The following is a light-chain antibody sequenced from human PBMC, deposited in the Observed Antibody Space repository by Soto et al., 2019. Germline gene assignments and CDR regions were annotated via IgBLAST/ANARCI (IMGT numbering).Light chain of an antibody. Sequence: ILFSQSPATLSSSQGERATLSCRASHGVSSYLALYQQKPGQTPRLLIYDAANRANSILPRFSGSGAARTFFLPIISRQPPEFVAVYYWQRRNRSCTFGQGTRLEIK. CDR1: HGVSSY. J-gene: IGKJ5*01. CDR3: QRRNRSCT. CDR2: DAA. V-gene: IGKV3-11*02.